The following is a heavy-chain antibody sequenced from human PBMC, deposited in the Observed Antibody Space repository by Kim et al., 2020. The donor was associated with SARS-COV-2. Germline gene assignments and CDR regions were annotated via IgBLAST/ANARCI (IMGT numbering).Heavy chain of an antibody. J-gene: IGHJ5*02. CDR2: IYYSGST. CDR3: ARDIYSSSWYGFDP. CDR1: GGSISSYY. Sequence: SETLSLTCTVSGGSISSYYWSWIRQPPGKGLEWIGYIYYSGSTNYNPSLKSRVTISVDTSKNQFSLKLSSVTAADTAVYYCARDIYSSSWYGFDPWGQGTLVTVSS. D-gene: IGHD6-13*01. V-gene: IGHV4-59*13.